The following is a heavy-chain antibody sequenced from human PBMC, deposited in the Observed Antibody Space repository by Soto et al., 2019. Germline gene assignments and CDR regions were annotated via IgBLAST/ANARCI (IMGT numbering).Heavy chain of an antibody. CDR1: GGSISSGGYY. Sequence: SETLSLTCTVSGGSISSGGYYWSWIRQHPGKGLEWIGYIYYSGSTYYNPSLKSRVTISVDTSKNHFSLKLSSVTAADTAVYYCARGKARVVPAAINDAFDIWGQGTMVTVSS. J-gene: IGHJ3*02. V-gene: IGHV4-31*03. CDR3: ARGKARVVPAAINDAFDI. D-gene: IGHD2-2*01. CDR2: IYYSGST.